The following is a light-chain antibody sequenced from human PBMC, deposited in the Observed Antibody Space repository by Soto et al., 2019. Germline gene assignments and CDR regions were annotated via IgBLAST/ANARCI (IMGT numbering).Light chain of an antibody. CDR1: SSDVGGYNY. CDR2: EVA. V-gene: IGLV2-14*01. J-gene: IGLJ1*01. Sequence: ALTQPASVTGSPGQSITISCTGTSSDVGGYNYVSWYLHHPGQAPKLMIYEVATRPSGVSDRFSGSKSGNTASLTISGLQAEDEADYYCSSYTSRSTSLLFGSGTKVTVL. CDR3: SSYTSRSTSLL.